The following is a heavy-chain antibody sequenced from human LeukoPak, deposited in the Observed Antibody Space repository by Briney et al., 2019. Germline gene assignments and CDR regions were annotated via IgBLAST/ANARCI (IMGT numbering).Heavy chain of an antibody. CDR3: ARAMTTVTTGNFDL. D-gene: IGHD4-17*01. CDR2: ISSSSYI. J-gene: IGHJ2*01. V-gene: IGHV3-21*01. CDR1: GFTFSSYS. Sequence: PGGSLRLSCAASGFTFSSYSMNWVRQAPGKGLEWDSSISSSSYIYYADSVKGRFTISRDNAKNSLYLQMNSLRAEDAAVYYCARAMTTVTTGNFDLWGRGTLVTVSS.